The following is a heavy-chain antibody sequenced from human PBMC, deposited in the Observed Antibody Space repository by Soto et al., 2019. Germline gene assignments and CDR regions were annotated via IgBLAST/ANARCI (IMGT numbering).Heavy chain of an antibody. CDR2: GNDDATST. J-gene: IGHJ1*01. D-gene: IGHD6-13*01. Sequence: GGPLRLSGVDSGFTFSSSWMHCVRQVPGKGLVGGSYGNDDATSTTYADAVKRRFTISRDTTKNTLYLQMSRVTVEDTAVYECERAGSSWSKLGSGGRGALVTASS. CDR3: ERAGSSWSKLGS. V-gene: IGHV3-74*03. CDR1: GFTFSSSW.